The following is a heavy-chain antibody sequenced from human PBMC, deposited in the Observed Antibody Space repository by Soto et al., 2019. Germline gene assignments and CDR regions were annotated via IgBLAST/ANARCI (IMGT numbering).Heavy chain of an antibody. D-gene: IGHD6-13*01. CDR1: GYTLTELS. Sequence: ASVKVSCKVSGYTLTELSMHWVRQAPGKGLEWMGGFDPEDGETIYAQKFQGRVTMTEDTSTDTAYMELSSLRSEDTAVYYCATGWARYYYMDVWGKGTTVTVSS. CDR2: FDPEDGET. CDR3: ATGWARYYYMDV. J-gene: IGHJ6*03. V-gene: IGHV1-24*01.